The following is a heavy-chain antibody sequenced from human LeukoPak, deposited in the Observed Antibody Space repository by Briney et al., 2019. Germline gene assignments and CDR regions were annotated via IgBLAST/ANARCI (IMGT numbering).Heavy chain of an antibody. V-gene: IGHV3-48*03. J-gene: IGHJ4*02. CDR1: GFTFSGYS. CDR3: ARGAGTFSFDY. CDR2: ISSSGRTL. Sequence: PGGSLRLSCAASGFTFSGYSMNWGRQAPGKGLQWVSYISSSGRTLYYADSVKGRFTISRDNAKNSLYLQMNSLRAEDTAVYFCARGAGTFSFDYWGQGTLVTVSS. D-gene: IGHD3-16*01.